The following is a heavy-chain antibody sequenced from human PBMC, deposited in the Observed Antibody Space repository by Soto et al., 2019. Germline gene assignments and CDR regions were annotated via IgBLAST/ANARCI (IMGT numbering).Heavy chain of an antibody. J-gene: IGHJ2*01. Sequence: QLQLQESGPGLVKPSETLSLSCTVSGGSISRSSFFWGWIRQPPGKGLEWIGSVDYGGSTFFNPSLMSRVTMSVDTSKTQFSLYLRSVTAADTAVYYCGRRAAARPPTWYFDLWGRGTLVTVSS. CDR3: GRRAAARPPTWYFDL. CDR2: VDYGGST. D-gene: IGHD6-6*01. V-gene: IGHV4-39*01. CDR1: GGSISRSSFF.